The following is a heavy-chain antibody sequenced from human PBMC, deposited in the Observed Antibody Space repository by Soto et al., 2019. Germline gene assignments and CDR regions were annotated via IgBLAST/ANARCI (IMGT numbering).Heavy chain of an antibody. CDR1: GYTFTSYD. V-gene: IGHV1-8*01. D-gene: IGHD3-3*01. J-gene: IGHJ6*03. CDR3: ARVGYYDFWSGYPGHYYYYYMDV. Sequence: GASVKVSCKASGYTFTSYDINWVRQATGQGLEWMGWMNPNSGNTGYAQKFQGRVTMNRNTSISTAYMELSSLRSEDTAVYHCARVGYYDFWSGYPGHYYYYYMDVWGKGTTVTVSS. CDR2: MNPNSGNT.